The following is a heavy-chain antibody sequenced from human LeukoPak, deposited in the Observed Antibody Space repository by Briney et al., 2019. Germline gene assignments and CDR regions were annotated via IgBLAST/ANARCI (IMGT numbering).Heavy chain of an antibody. CDR2: MNPNSGNK. J-gene: IGHJ3*02. D-gene: IGHD6-13*01. CDR1: GYTFTSYD. CDR3: ASCSSSWYQPGSGAFDI. Sequence: GASEKVSCKASGYTFTSYDINWVRQPTGQGLEWMGWMNPNSGNKGYAQKFQGRVTITRNNSISTAYMELSSLRSEDTAVYYCASCSSSWYQPGSGAFDIWGQGTMVTVSS. V-gene: IGHV1-8*03.